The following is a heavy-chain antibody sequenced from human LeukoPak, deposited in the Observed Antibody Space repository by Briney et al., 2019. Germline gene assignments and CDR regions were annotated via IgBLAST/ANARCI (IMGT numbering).Heavy chain of an antibody. CDR2: INHSGST. CDR3: ASPVPDY. V-gene: IGHV4-34*01. D-gene: IGHD4-17*01. CDR1: GGSFSGYY. Sequence: PSETLSLTCAVYGGSFSGYYWSWIRQPPGKGLEWIGEINHSGSTNYNPSLKSRVTISVDTSKNQFSLKLSSVTAADTAVYYCASPVPDYWGQGTLVTVSS. J-gene: IGHJ4*02.